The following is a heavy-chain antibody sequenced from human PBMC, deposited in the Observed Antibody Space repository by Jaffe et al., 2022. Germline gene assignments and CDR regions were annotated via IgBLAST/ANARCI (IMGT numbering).Heavy chain of an antibody. CDR3: ARADIVVVPAAILY. Sequence: EVQLVESGGGLVKPGGSLRLSCAASGFTFSSYSMNWVRQAPGKGLEWVSSISSSSSYIYYADSVKGRFTISRDNAKNSLYLQMNSLRAEDTAVYYCARADIVVVPAAILYWGQGTLVTVSS. J-gene: IGHJ4*02. V-gene: IGHV3-21*01. D-gene: IGHD2-2*01. CDR2: ISSSSSYI. CDR1: GFTFSSYS.